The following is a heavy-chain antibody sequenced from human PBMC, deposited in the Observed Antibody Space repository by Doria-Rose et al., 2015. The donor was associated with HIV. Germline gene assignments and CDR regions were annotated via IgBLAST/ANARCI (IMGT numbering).Heavy chain of an antibody. CDR3: ARDRGYCSSSTCYGHGGMDV. D-gene: IGHD2-2*01. CDR2: KWYDGTNK. V-gene: IGHV3-33*01. CDR1: GFTFSSYG. Sequence: QVQLVQSGGGVVQPGRSLRLSCAPSGFTFSSYGMHWVRQAPGKGLEWVAVKWYDGTNKYYADSVKGRFTISRDNNKNTLYLQMNSPRAEDTAVYYCARDRGYCSSSTCYGHGGMDVWGQGTTVTVSS. J-gene: IGHJ6*02.